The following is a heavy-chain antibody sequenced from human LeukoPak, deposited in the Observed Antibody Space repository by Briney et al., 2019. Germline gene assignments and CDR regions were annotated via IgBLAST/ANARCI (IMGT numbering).Heavy chain of an antibody. D-gene: IGHD3-3*01. CDR3: ARDSSDYDFWSGYLEDWFDP. J-gene: IGHJ5*02. Sequence: ASETLSLTCAVSGGSISSYYWSWIRQPAEKGLEWIGRIYTSGSINYNPSLKSRVTMSVDTSKNQFSLKLSSVTAADTAVYYCARDSSDYDFWSGYLEDWFDPWGQGTLVTVSS. CDR1: GGSISSYY. V-gene: IGHV4-4*07. CDR2: IYTSGSI.